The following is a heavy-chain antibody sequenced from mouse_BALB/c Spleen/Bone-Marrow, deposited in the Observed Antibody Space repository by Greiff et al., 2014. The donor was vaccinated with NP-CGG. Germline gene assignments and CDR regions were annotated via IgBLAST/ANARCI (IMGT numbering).Heavy chain of an antibody. CDR2: INPGGGDI. CDR3: SKSLRDY. Sequence: QVQLQQPGGELVRPGTSVRVSCRASGYAFTNHLIEWVKQRPGQGLEWIGVINPGGGDIILNEKFKGKATLTADKSSSTAYMQPNSPTIDDSAVYFCSKSLRDYWGQGTTLTVSS. D-gene: IGHD6-5*01. V-gene: IGHV1-54*01. J-gene: IGHJ2*01. CDR1: GYAFTNHL.